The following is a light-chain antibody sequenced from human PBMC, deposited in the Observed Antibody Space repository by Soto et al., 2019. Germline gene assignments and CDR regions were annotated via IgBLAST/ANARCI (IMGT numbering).Light chain of an antibody. J-gene: IGLJ1*01. Sequence: QSVLTQPASVSGSPGQSVTISCAGTGSDVGAYNYVSWYQHHPGKVPKLMIYEISLRPSGASHRFSGSKSGNTASLTISGLQAEDEADYYCTSYTSRSTYVFGTGTKVTVL. V-gene: IGLV2-14*01. CDR3: TSYTSRSTYV. CDR1: GSDVGAYNY. CDR2: EIS.